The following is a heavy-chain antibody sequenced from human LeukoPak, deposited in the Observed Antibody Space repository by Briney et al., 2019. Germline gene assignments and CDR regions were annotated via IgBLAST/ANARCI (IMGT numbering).Heavy chain of an antibody. CDR2: ISAYNGNT. D-gene: IGHD4-17*01. CDR1: GYTFTSYG. Sequence: ASVKVSCKASGYTFTSYGISWVRQAPGQGLEWMGWISAYNGNTNYAQKLQGRVTMTTDTSTSTAYMELRSLRSDDTAVYYCAKGGPDDYGDYVFDYWGQGTLVTVSS. CDR3: AKGGPDDYGDYVFDY. V-gene: IGHV1-18*01. J-gene: IGHJ4*02.